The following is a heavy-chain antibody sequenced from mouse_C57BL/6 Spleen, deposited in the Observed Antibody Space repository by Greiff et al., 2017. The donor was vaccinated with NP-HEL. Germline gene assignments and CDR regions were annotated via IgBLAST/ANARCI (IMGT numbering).Heavy chain of an antibody. V-gene: IGHV1-50*01. CDR3: ALYDWFAY. CDR2: IDPSDSYT. CDR1: GYTFTSYW. J-gene: IGHJ3*01. Sequence: VQLQQPGAELVKPGASVKLSCKASGYTFTSYWMQWVKQRPGQGLEWIGEIDPSDSYTNYNQKFKGKATLTVDTSSSTAYMQRSSLTSEDSAVYYCALYDWFAYWGQGTLVTVSA. D-gene: IGHD2-12*01.